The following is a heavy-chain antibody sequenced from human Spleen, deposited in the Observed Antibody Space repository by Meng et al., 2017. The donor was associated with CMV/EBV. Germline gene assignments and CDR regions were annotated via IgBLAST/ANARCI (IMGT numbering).Heavy chain of an antibody. V-gene: IGHV3-15*01. CDR1: GFTFSNAW. CDR3: ATDYRRYCNRTSCYYGEH. Sequence: GGSLRLSCAASGFTFSNAWMSWVRQAPGKGLEWVGRIKSKTDGGTTDYAAPVKGRFTISRDDSKNTLYLQMNSLKTEDTAVYYCATDYRRYCNRTSCYYGEHWGQGTLVTVSS. D-gene: IGHD2-2*01. CDR2: IKSKTDGGTT. J-gene: IGHJ1*01.